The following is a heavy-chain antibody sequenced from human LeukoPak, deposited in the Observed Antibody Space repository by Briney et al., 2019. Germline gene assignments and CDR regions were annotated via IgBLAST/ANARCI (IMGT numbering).Heavy chain of an antibody. J-gene: IGHJ4*02. D-gene: IGHD3-9*01. V-gene: IGHV1-2*02. CDR2: INPNSGGT. Sequence: ASVKVSCKASGYTFTGYYMHWVRQAPGQGLEWMGWINPNSGGTNYAQKFQGRVTTTRDTSISTAYMELSRLRSDDTAVYYCARDGGGLNDIHADYRGQGTLVTVSS. CDR3: ARDGGGLNDIHADY. CDR1: GYTFTGYY.